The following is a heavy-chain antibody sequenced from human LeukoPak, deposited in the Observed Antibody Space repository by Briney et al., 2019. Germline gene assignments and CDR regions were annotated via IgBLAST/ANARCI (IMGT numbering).Heavy chain of an antibody. V-gene: IGHV1-69*13. CDR3: ASPGVYSSSFWEYYFDY. CDR2: IIPIFGTA. Sequence: ASVKVSCKASGGTFSSYAIGWVRQAPGQGLEWMGGIIPIFGTANYAQKFQGRVTITADESTSTAYMELSSLRSEETAVYYCASPGVYSSSFWEYYFDYWGQGTLVTVSS. D-gene: IGHD6-6*01. J-gene: IGHJ4*02. CDR1: GGTFSSYA.